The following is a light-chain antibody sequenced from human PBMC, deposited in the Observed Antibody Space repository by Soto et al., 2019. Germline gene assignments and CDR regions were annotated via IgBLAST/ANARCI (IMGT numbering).Light chain of an antibody. J-gene: IGKJ1*01. CDR3: QQYGSSPPWT. Sequence: IKLTESPRTLSLSQLERASRSCWALQRVSSSYLAWYQQKPGQAPRLLIYGASSRATGIPDRFSGSGSGTDFTLTISRLEPEDFAVYYCQQYGSSPPWTFGQGTKV. V-gene: IGKV3-20*01. CDR1: QRVSSSY. CDR2: GAS.